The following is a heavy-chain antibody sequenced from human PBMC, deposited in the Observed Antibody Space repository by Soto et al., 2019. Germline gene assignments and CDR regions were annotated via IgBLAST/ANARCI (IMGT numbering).Heavy chain of an antibody. CDR3: ARQMWLVREAENWFDP. Sequence: SHNLSLTCAISGGSVSSNSAAWNWIRQSPSTALEWLGRTYYRSKWYNDYAVSVKSRITINPDTSKNQFSLQLSSVTPEVTAVNYCARQMWLVREAENWFDPWGQGTLVTVSS. V-gene: IGHV6-1*01. J-gene: IGHJ5*02. CDR1: GGSVSSNSAA. CDR2: TYYRSKWYN. D-gene: IGHD6-19*01.